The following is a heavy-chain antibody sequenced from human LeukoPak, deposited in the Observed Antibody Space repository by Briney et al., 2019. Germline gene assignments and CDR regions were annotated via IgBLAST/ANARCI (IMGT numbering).Heavy chain of an antibody. Sequence: GRSLRLSCAASGFTFSSYGVHWVRQAPGKGLEWVAVISYDGSNKYYADSVKGRFTISRDNSKNTLYLQMNSLRAEDTAVYYCAKDLTSIVVGATGLGYWGQGTLVTVSS. D-gene: IGHD1-26*01. CDR3: AKDLTSIVVGATGLGY. J-gene: IGHJ4*02. CDR1: GFTFSSYG. V-gene: IGHV3-30*18. CDR2: ISYDGSNK.